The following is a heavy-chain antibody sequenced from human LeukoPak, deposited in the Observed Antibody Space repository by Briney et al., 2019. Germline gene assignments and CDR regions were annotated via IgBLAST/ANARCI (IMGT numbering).Heavy chain of an antibody. CDR3: ARVRGDYGDSNWFDP. CDR1: GGSISSGGYY. D-gene: IGHD4-17*01. CDR2: IYYSGST. Sequence: PSETLSLTCTVSGGSISSGGYYWSWIRQHPGKGLEWIGYIYYSGSTYYNPSLKSRVTISVDTSKNQFSLKLSSVTAADTAVYYCARVRGDYGDSNWFDPWGQGTLVTVSS. V-gene: IGHV4-31*03. J-gene: IGHJ5*02.